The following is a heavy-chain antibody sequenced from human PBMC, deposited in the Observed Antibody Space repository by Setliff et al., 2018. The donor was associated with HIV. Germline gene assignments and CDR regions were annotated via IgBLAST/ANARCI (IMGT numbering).Heavy chain of an antibody. J-gene: IGHJ4*02. Sequence: SETLSLTCTVSGGSISSSSYYWGWIRQPPGMGLEWIGSIYYSGSTFQNPSLKSRVTISLDKSKNQFSLKLNSVTAADTAVYYCASGFYYDSSGYWPFDYWGQGTLVTVSS. CDR3: ASGFYYDSSGYWPFDY. V-gene: IGHV4-39*01. CDR1: GGSISSSSYY. CDR2: IYYSGST. D-gene: IGHD3-22*01.